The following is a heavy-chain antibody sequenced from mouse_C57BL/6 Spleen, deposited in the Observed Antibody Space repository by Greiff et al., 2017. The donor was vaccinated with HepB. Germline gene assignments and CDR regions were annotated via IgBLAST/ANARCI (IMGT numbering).Heavy chain of an antibody. Sequence: DVQLQESGPGLVKPSQSLSLTCSVTGYSITSGYYWNWIRQFPGNKLEWMGYISYDGSNNYNPSLKNRISITRDTSKNQFFLKLNSVTTEDTATYDCARVAYYSNYVHWYFDVWGTGTTVTVSS. J-gene: IGHJ1*03. D-gene: IGHD2-5*01. V-gene: IGHV3-6*01. CDR1: GYSITSGYY. CDR3: ARVAYYSNYVHWYFDV. CDR2: ISYDGSN.